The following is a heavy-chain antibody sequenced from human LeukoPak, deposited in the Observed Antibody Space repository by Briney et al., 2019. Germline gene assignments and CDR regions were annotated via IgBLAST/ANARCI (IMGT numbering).Heavy chain of an antibody. Sequence: GESLKISCKGSGYSFTSYWIGWARQMPGKGLEWMGIIYPGDSDTRYSPSFQGQVTISADKSISTAYLQWSSLKASDTAMYYCARSTYYYDSSGHSDYWGQGTLVTVSS. CDR3: ARSTYYYDSSGHSDY. J-gene: IGHJ4*02. CDR2: IYPGDSDT. V-gene: IGHV5-51*01. CDR1: GYSFTSYW. D-gene: IGHD3-22*01.